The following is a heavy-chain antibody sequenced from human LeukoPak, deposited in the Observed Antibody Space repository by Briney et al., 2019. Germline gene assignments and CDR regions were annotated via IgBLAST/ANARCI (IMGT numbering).Heavy chain of an antibody. Sequence: SETLSLTCTVSGGSISSGGYYWSWIRQPPGKGLEWIGYIYYSGSTYYNPSLKSRITISLDTSKKQFSLKLSSVTAADTAVYFCAGGGRFFDWLPHYWGQGTLVTVSS. CDR1: GGSISSGGYY. CDR3: AGGGRFFDWLPHY. V-gene: IGHV4-30-4*08. D-gene: IGHD3-9*01. J-gene: IGHJ4*02. CDR2: IYYSGST.